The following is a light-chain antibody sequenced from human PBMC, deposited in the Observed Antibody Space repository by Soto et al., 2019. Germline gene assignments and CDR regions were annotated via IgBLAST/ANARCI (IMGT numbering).Light chain of an antibody. CDR1: QGISSY. CDR3: QQLNSYPRT. CDR2: AAS. Sequence: IQLTQSPSSLSASVGDRVTITCRARQGISSYLAWYQQKPGKAPKLLIYAASTLQSGVPSRFSGSGSGTDFTLTISSLQPEDCATDYCQQLNSYPRTFGPGTKVDIK. J-gene: IGKJ3*01. V-gene: IGKV1-9*01.